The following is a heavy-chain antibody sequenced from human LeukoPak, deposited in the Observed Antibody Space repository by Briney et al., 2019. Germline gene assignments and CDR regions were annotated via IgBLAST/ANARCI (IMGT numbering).Heavy chain of an antibody. CDR2: IYSGGST. J-gene: IGHJ6*02. V-gene: IGHV3-66*01. CDR1: GFTVSSNY. Sequence: GGSLRLSCAASGFTVSSNYMSWVRRAPGKRLEWVSVIYSGGSTYYADSVKGRFTISRDNPKNTLYLQMNSLRAEDTAVYYCARDYPRYCSSTSCYFSYYYYGMDVWGQGTTVTVSS. CDR3: ARDYPRYCSSTSCYFSYYYYGMDV. D-gene: IGHD2-2*01.